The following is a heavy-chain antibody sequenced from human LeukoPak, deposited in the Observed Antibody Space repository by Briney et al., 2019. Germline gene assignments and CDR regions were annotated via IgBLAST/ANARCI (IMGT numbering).Heavy chain of an antibody. V-gene: IGHV3-23*01. J-gene: IGHJ4*02. CDR1: GFTFSSYS. CDR2: ISGSGGST. Sequence: PGGSLRLSCAPSGFTFSSYSMNWVRQAPGKGLEWVSAISGSGGSTYYADSVKGRFTISRDNSKNTLYLQMNSLRAEDTAVYYCAKGVSSSVTTPKTLDYWGQGTLVTVSS. D-gene: IGHD4-17*01. CDR3: AKGVSSSVTTPKTLDY.